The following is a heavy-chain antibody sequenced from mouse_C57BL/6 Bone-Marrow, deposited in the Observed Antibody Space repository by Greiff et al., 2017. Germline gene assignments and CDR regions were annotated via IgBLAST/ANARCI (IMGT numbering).Heavy chain of an antibody. Sequence: EVKLVESGGDLVKPGGSLKLSCAASGFTFSSYGMSCVRQPPDKRLEWVATISSGGSYTYYTDSVKGRFTIFRDNAKNTLYLQMSSLKSEDTAMYYCARRDYYGSAYFCYWGQGTTLTGSS. CDR2: ISSGGSYT. J-gene: IGHJ2*01. V-gene: IGHV5-6*02. D-gene: IGHD1-1*01. CDR1: GFTFSSYG. CDR3: ARRDYYGSAYFCY.